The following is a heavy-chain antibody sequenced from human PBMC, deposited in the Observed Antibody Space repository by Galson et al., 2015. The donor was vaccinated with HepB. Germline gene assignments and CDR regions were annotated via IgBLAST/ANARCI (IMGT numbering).Heavy chain of an antibody. J-gene: IGHJ4*02. CDR3: ARQYDTSGYYPY. V-gene: IGHV1-69*13. CDR2: IIPIFGSE. D-gene: IGHD3-22*01. Sequence: SVKVSCKASGGTFSRHTISWLRQAPGQGLEWMGGIIPIFGSENYAQKFRGRVTITADESESTTYMELSSLRSEDTAVYYCARQYDTSGYYPYWGQRTLVTVSS. CDR1: GGTFSRHT.